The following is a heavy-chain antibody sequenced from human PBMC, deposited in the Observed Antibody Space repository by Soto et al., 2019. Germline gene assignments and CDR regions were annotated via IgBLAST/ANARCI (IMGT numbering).Heavy chain of an antibody. D-gene: IGHD6-13*01. CDR3: ARYAYSSSWYTYYYYYGMDV. J-gene: IGHJ6*02. V-gene: IGHV3-7*03. CDR2: IKQDGSEK. Sequence: GGSLRLSCAASGFTFSSYWMSWVRQAPGKGLEWVANIKQDGSEKYYVDSVKGRFTISRDNAKNSLYLQMNSLRAEDTAVYYCARYAYSSSWYTYYYYYGMDVWGQGTTVTVSS. CDR1: GFTFSSYW.